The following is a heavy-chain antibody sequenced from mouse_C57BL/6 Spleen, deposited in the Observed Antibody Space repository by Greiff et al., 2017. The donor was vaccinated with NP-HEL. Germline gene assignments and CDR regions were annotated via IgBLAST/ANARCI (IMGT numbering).Heavy chain of an antibody. CDR3: ARDYYGSSYVEY. CDR2: INPSNGGT. Sequence: VQLQQPGTELVKPGASVKLSCKASGYTFTSYWMHWVKQRPGQGLEWIGNINPSNGGTTYNEKLKSKAQLTVDKSSSTAYMQLSSLTSEDSAVYYCARDYYGSSYVEYWGQGTTLTVSS. V-gene: IGHV1-53*01. D-gene: IGHD1-1*01. CDR1: GYTFTSYW. J-gene: IGHJ2*01.